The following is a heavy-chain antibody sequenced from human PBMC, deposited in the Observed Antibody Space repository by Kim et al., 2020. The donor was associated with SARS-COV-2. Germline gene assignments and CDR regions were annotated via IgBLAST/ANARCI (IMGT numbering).Heavy chain of an antibody. V-gene: IGHV3-30*07. CDR3: ARGGSGSYDAFDI. J-gene: IGHJ3*02. D-gene: IGHD3-10*01. Sequence: CAASVKGPFTISRDNTKKPLYLHMNSLRAEDTAVYYCARGGSGSYDAFDIWGQGTMVTVSS.